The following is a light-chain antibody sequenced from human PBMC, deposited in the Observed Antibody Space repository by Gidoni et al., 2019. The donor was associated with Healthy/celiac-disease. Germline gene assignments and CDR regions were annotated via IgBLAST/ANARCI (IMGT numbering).Light chain of an antibody. CDR3: QQCDNLPPT. CDR1: QDISNY. V-gene: IGKV1-33*01. J-gene: IGKJ4*02. CDR2: DAS. Sequence: DIQMTQYPSSLSASVGDRVTITCQASQDISNYLNWYQQKPGKAPKLLIYDASNLETGVPSRFSGSGSGTDFTFTISSLQPEDFATYYCQQCDNLPPTFGGGTKVEIK.